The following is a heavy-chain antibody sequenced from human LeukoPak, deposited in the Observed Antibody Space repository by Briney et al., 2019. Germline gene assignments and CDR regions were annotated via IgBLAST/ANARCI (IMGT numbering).Heavy chain of an antibody. CDR2: FYRDGST. CDR3: TRDSGGDTNGYPSR. D-gene: IGHD2-8*01. CDR1: AFSVTSYY. V-gene: IGHV3-66*01. Sequence: QTGGSLRLSCATSAFSVTSYYMSWVRQAPGKGLEWVSVFYRDGSTYHADSVKGRFTISRDNAKNTVNLHMNTLRVEDTGLYYCTRDSGGDTNGYPSRWGQGTLVTVSS. J-gene: IGHJ4*02.